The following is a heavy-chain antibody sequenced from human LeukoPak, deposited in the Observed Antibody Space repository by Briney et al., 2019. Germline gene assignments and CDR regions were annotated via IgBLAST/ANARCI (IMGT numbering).Heavy chain of an antibody. CDR2: ISSSSTII. Sequence: GGSLRLSCAGSGFTFSNVNWVRQTPGKGLEWISYISSSSTIIHYADSVKGRFTISRDDAKNSLYLQMNSLRAEDTAIYYCAKVPRQHDNWFDPWGQGTLVTVSS. CDR3: AKVPRQHDNWFDP. CDR1: GFTFSNV. J-gene: IGHJ5*02. D-gene: IGHD3-9*01. V-gene: IGHV3-48*01.